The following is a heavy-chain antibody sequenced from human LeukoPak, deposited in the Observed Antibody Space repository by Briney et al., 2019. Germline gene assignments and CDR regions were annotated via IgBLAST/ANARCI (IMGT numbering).Heavy chain of an antibody. J-gene: IGHJ6*04. CDR3: ARKLTYYYGSGSYYKALDV. CDR1: GGSFSGYY. V-gene: IGHV4-34*01. D-gene: IGHD3-10*01. Sequence: PSETLSLTCAVYGGSFSGYYWSWIRQPPGKGLEWIGEINHSGSTNYNPSLKSRVTISVDTSKNQFSLKLSSVTAADTAVYYCARKLTYYYGSGSYYKALDVWGKGTTVTFSS. CDR2: INHSGST.